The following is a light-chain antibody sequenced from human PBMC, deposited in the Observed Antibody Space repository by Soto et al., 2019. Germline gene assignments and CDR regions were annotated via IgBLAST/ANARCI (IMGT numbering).Light chain of an antibody. CDR1: SSNIGAGYE. CDR2: GDT. J-gene: IGLJ3*02. V-gene: IGLV1-40*01. Sequence: QLVLTQPPSVSGAPGQRVTISCTGSSSNIGAGYEVHWYQQLPGTAPKLLMYGDTNRPSGVPDRFSGSKSGTSASLAITGLQAEDEADYYCQSYDRSLSGSWVFGGGTKLTVL. CDR3: QSYDRSLSGSWV.